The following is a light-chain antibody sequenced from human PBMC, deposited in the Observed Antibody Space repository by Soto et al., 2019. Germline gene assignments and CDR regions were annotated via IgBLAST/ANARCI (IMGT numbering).Light chain of an antibody. CDR2: GAS. J-gene: IGKJ5*01. CDR1: QSVSSY. V-gene: IGKV3-20*01. CDR3: QQYGRSPDT. Sequence: EIVLTQSPATLSLSPGERATLSCRASQSVSSYLAWYQQKPGQTPRLLIYGASSRATGIPDRFSGSGSGTDFTLTISRLEPEDFAVYYCQQYGRSPDTFGQGTRLEIK.